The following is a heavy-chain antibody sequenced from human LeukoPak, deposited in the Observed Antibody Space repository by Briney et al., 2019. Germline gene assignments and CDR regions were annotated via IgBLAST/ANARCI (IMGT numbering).Heavy chain of an antibody. J-gene: IGHJ5*02. V-gene: IGHV4-39*02. Sequence: SETLSLTCTVSGGSISSSSAYWGWIRQSPGKGLEWIGNMYYSGSTYYNPSLKSRVTISVDASRNLFSLKPSSVTAADTAVYYCATYHQRFDPWGQGTLVTVSS. CDR2: MYYSGST. CDR1: GGSISSSSAY. CDR3: ATYHQRFDP. D-gene: IGHD2-2*01.